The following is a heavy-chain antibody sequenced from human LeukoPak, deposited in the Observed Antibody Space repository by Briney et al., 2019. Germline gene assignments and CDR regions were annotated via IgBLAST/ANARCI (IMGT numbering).Heavy chain of an antibody. J-gene: IGHJ4*02. CDR2: ISWNSGSI. CDR1: GLTPSSCA. D-gene: IGHD5-18*01. Sequence: GGSLRLSCAASGLTPSSCAMSWVRQAPGKGLEWVSGISWNSGSIGYADSVKGRFTISRDNAKNSLYLQMNSLRAEDTALYYCAKDGLGGYSYGSLDYWGQGTLVTVSS. CDR3: AKDGLGGYSYGSLDY. V-gene: IGHV3-9*02.